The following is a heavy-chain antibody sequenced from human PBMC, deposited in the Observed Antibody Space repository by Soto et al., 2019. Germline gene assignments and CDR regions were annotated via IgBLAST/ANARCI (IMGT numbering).Heavy chain of an antibody. V-gene: IGHV4-59*08. CDR2: IYYSGST. J-gene: IGHJ5*02. CDR3: ARAQNRVATIYSWFDP. Sequence: KPSETLSLTCTVSGGSISSYYWSWIRQPPGKGLEWIGYIYYSGSTNYNPSLKSRVTISVDTSKNQFSLKLSSVTAADTAVYYCARAQNRVATIYSWFDPWGQGTLVTVSS. D-gene: IGHD5-12*01. CDR1: GGSISSYY.